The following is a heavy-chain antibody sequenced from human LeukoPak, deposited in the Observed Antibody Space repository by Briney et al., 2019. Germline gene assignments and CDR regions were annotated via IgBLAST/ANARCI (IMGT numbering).Heavy chain of an antibody. V-gene: IGHV4-34*01. J-gene: IGHJ4*02. Sequence: SETLSLTCAVYGGSFSGYYWSWIRQPPGKGLEWIGEINHSGSTNYNPSLKSRVTISVDTSKNQFSLKLSSVTAADTAVYYCARSRPPSIAARPHYFDYWGQGTLVTVSS. CDR1: GGSFSGYY. CDR2: INHSGST. CDR3: ARSRPPSIAARPHYFDY. D-gene: IGHD6-6*01.